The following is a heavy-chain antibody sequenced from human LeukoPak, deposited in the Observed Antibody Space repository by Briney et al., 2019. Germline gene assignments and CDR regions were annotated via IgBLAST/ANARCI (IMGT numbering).Heavy chain of an antibody. CDR3: ASGGFLYGGNIRRNY. D-gene: IGHD4-23*01. CDR2: INHSGST. V-gene: IGHV4-39*07. CDR1: GGSISSSSYY. Sequence: PSETLSLTCTVSGGSISSSSYYWSWIRQPPGKGLEWIGEINHSGSTNYNPSLKSRVTISVDTSKNQFSLKLSSVTAADTAVYYRASGGFLYGGNIRRNYWGQGTLVTVSS. J-gene: IGHJ4*02.